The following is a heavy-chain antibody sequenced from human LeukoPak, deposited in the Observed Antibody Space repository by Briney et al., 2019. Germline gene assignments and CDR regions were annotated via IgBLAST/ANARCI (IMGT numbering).Heavy chain of an antibody. Sequence: ASVKVSCKVSGYTLTELSMHWVRQAPGKGLEWMGGFDPEDGETIYAQKFQGRVTMTEDTSTDTAYMELSSLRSEDTAVYYCATARARSIAVAGYYFDYWGQGTTVTVSS. D-gene: IGHD6-19*01. CDR2: FDPEDGET. CDR3: ATARARSIAVAGYYFDY. J-gene: IGHJ4*03. V-gene: IGHV1-24*01. CDR1: GYTLTELS.